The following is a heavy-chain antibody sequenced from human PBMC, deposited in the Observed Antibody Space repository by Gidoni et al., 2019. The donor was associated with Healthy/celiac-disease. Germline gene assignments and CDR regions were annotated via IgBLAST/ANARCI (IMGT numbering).Heavy chain of an antibody. V-gene: IGHV3-30-3*01. Sequence: TFSSYAMHWVRQAPGKGLEWVAVISYDGSNKYYADSVKGRFTISRDNSKNTLYLQMNSLRAEDTAVYYCARDYGGYYYYYGMDVWGQGTTVTVSS. D-gene: IGHD4-17*01. J-gene: IGHJ6*02. CDR1: TFSSYA. CDR3: ARDYGGYYYYYGMDV. CDR2: ISYDGSNK.